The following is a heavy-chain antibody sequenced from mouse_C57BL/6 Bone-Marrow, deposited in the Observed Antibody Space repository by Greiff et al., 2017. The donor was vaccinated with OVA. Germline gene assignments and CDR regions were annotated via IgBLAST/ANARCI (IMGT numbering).Heavy chain of an antibody. CDR3: TTPPLLRPS. Sequence: QVQLQQSGAELVRPGASVTLSCKASGYTFTDYEMHWVKQTPVHGLEWIGAIDPETGGTAYNQKFKGKAILTADKSSSTAYMELRSLTSEDSAVYYCTTPPLLRPSWGQGTTLTVSS. CDR2: IDPETGGT. D-gene: IGHD1-2*01. V-gene: IGHV1-15*01. CDR1: GYTFTDYE. J-gene: IGHJ2*01.